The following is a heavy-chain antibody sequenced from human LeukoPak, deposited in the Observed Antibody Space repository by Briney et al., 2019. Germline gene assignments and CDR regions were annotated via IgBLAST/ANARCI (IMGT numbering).Heavy chain of an antibody. V-gene: IGHV1-18*01. D-gene: IGHD4-17*01. CDR3: ARDVRRLQLSTYFFDF. Sequence: ASVRVSCKASGYVFTSYGISWVRQAPGKGLEWMGWISSHTGDTRYAQRFQDRVTMTTDISTTTAYLDLRSLRFDDTAVYYCARDVRRLQLSTYFFDFWGQGTLVSVSS. CDR2: ISSHTGDT. CDR1: GYVFTSYG. J-gene: IGHJ4*02.